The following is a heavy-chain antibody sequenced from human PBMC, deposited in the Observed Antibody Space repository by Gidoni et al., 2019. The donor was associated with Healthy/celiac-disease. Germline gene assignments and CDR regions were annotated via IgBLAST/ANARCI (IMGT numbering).Heavy chain of an antibody. D-gene: IGHD2-2*01. CDR2: IIPIFGTA. Sequence: QVQLVQSGAEVTKPGSSVQFSCKSSGGTFRRYAISWVRQAPGQGLEWMGGIIPIFGTANYAQKFQGRVTITADESTSTAYMELSSLRSEDTAVYYCARAGEVTVVVPAADNWFDPWGQGTLVTVSS. V-gene: IGHV1-69*01. J-gene: IGHJ5*02. CDR1: GGTFRRYA. CDR3: ARAGEVTVVVPAADNWFDP.